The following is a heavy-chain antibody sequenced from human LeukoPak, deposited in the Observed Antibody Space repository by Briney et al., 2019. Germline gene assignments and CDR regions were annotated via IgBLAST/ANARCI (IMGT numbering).Heavy chain of an antibody. CDR2: ISFDGSNK. Sequence: GGSLRLSCAASGFTFSSYAMHWVRQAPGKGLEWVAVISFDGSNKYYADSVQGRFTISRDNSKNTLYLQMNSLRAEDTAVYYCARDSRGYCSSTSCWDFDYWGQGTLVTVSS. D-gene: IGHD2-2*01. CDR1: GFTFSSYA. CDR3: ARDSRGYCSSTSCWDFDY. V-gene: IGHV3-30-3*01. J-gene: IGHJ4*02.